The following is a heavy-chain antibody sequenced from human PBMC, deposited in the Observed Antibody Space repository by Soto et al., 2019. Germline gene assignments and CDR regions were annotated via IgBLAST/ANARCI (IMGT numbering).Heavy chain of an antibody. D-gene: IGHD2-15*01. V-gene: IGHV3-30*03. J-gene: IGHJ6*02. Sequence: PGGSLRLSCAASGFTFSSYGMHWVRQAPGKGLEWVAVISYDGSNKYYADSVKGRFTISRDNSKNTLYLQMNSLRAEDTAIYYCARGYCSGGNCYNGLDVWGQGTTVTVSS. CDR1: GFTFSSYG. CDR3: ARGYCSGGNCYNGLDV. CDR2: ISYDGSNK.